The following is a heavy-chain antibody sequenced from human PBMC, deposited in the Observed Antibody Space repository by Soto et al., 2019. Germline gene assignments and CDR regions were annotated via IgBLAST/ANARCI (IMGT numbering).Heavy chain of an antibody. CDR3: ARDREDVVVVAAAFDI. CDR1: GFTFSSYA. D-gene: IGHD2-15*01. CDR2: ISYDGSNK. V-gene: IGHV3-30-3*01. J-gene: IGHJ3*02. Sequence: GGSLRLSCAASGFTFSSYAMHWVRQAPGKGLEWVAVISYDGSNKYYADSVKGRFTISRDNSKNTLYLQMNSLRAEDTAVYYCARDREDVVVVAAAFDIWGQGTMVTVSS.